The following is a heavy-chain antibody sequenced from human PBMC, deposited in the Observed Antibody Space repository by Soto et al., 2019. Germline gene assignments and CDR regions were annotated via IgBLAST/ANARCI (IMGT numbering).Heavy chain of an antibody. J-gene: IGHJ4*02. CDR2: ISASGGTT. CDR3: ARIWAPRGYSYGDFDF. CDR1: GFTFNAYA. Sequence: EVQLLESGGGSVQPGGSLRLSCAASGFTFNAYAMGWVRQAPGQGLEWVSSISASGGTTYYADSVKGRFTVSRDYSKNTLYLQMNNLRAEDTALYDCARIWAPRGYSYGDFDFWGQGTLVTVSS. V-gene: IGHV3-23*01. D-gene: IGHD5-18*01.